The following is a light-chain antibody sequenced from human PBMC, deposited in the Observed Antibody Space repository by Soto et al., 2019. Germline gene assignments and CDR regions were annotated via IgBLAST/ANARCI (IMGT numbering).Light chain of an antibody. J-gene: IGLJ1*01. CDR1: SSDVGGYNY. CDR2: EVS. Sequence: QSALTQPASVSGSPGQSITISCTGTSSDVGGYNYVSWYQQHPGKAPKLMIYEVSNRPSGVSNRFSGSKSGNTASLPISGLQAEDEADYSCSSYTSSSTYVFGTGTKVTVL. CDR3: SSYTSSSTYV. V-gene: IGLV2-14*01.